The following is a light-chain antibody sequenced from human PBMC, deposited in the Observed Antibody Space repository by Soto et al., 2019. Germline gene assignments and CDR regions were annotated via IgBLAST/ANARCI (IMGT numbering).Light chain of an antibody. CDR1: QSVISN. CDR2: GAF. Sequence: DIVLTQSPGTLSLSPGERATLSCRASQSVISNYLAWYQQKPGQAPRLLIYGAFTRATGIPARFSGTGSGTEFTLTISSLQSEGFAVYYCQQYNNWPPWTFGQGTKVDIK. CDR3: QQYNNWPPWT. J-gene: IGKJ1*01. V-gene: IGKV3-15*01.